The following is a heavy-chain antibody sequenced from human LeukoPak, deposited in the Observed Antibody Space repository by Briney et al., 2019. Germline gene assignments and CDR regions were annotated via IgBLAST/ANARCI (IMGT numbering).Heavy chain of an antibody. J-gene: IGHJ4*02. CDR1: GGTFSSYA. CDR2: IIPIFGTT. CDR3: ARTPLRPAATTPRQLDY. Sequence: ASVKVSCKASGGTFSSYAISWVRQAPGQGLEWMGGIIPIFGTTNYAQKFQDRVTITADKSTSTAYMELSSLRSEDTAVYYCARTPLRPAATTPRQLDYWGQGTLVTVSS. D-gene: IGHD5-12*01. V-gene: IGHV1-69*06.